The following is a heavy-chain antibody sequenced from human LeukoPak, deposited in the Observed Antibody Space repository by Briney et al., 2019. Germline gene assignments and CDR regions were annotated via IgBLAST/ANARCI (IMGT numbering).Heavy chain of an antibody. CDR2: INHSGST. CDR3: ARFPDRFDY. V-gene: IGHV4-34*01. J-gene: IGHJ4*02. CDR1: GGSFSGYY. D-gene: IGHD1-14*01. Sequence: SETLSLTCAVYGGSFSGYYWSWIRQPPGKGLEWIGEINHSGSTNYNPSLNSRVTISVDTSKNQFSLKLSSVTAADTAMYYCARFPDRFDYWGQGTLVTVSS.